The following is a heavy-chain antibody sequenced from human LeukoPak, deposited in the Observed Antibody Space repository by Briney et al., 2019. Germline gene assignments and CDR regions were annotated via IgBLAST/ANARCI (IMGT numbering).Heavy chain of an antibody. J-gene: IGHJ3*02. CDR3: ASDLISDAFDI. CDR2: IYHSGST. CDR1: GGSISSSNW. Sequence: TTSGTLSLTCAVSGGSISSSNWWSWVRQPPGKGLEWIGEIYHSGSTNYNPSLKSRVTISVDTSKNQFSLKLSSVTAADTAVYYCASDLISDAFDIWGQGTMVTVSS. D-gene: IGHD3-9*01. V-gene: IGHV4-4*02.